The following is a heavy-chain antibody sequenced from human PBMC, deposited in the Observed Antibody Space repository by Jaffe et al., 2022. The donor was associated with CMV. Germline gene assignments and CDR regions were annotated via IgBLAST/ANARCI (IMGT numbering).Heavy chain of an antibody. CDR2: IKEDGSEK. J-gene: IGHJ4*02. CDR3: ARRGPSGYNPKAPPKFDY. V-gene: IGHV3-7*03. D-gene: IGHD3-22*01. CDR1: GFTYSNYW. Sequence: EVQVVESGGGLVQPGGSLRLSCAASGFTYSNYWMSWVRQAPGKGLEWVANIKEDGSEKYYVDSVKGRFTISRDNAKNSLYLQMNSLRADDTAVYYCARRGPSGYNPKAPPKFDYWGQGTLVTVSS.